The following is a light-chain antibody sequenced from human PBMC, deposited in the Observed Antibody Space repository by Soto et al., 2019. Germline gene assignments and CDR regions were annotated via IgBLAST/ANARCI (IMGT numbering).Light chain of an antibody. J-gene: IGLJ1*01. CDR1: SSDVGGYNY. CDR2: EVS. CDR3: SSYTSSSNRCV. Sequence: QSALTQPASVSGSPGQSITISCTGTSSDVGGYNYVSWYQQHPGKAPKLMIYEVSNRPSGVSNRFSGSKSGNTASLTISGLQAEDEADYYCSSYTSSSNRCVFGTGTKLTVL. V-gene: IGLV2-14*01.